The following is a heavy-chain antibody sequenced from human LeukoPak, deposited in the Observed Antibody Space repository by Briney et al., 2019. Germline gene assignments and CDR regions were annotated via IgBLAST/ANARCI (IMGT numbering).Heavy chain of an antibody. CDR2: IYYSGST. CDR3: ARRGSYSSPLGY. V-gene: IGHV4-39*07. CDR1: GGAISSSSYY. Sequence: SETLSLTCTVSGGAISSSSYYWGWIRQPPGKGLEWIGSIYYSGSTYYNPSLKSRVTISVDTSKNQFSLKLSSVTAADTAVYYCARRGSYSSPLGYWGQGTLVTVSS. J-gene: IGHJ4*02. D-gene: IGHD6-13*01.